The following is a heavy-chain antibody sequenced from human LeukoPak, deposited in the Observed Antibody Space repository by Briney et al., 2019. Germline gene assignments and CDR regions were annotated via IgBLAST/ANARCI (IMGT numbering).Heavy chain of an antibody. D-gene: IGHD5-24*01. CDR2: IYYSGST. Sequence: SETLSLTCSVSGGSISNYYWSWIRQPPGKGLEWIGYIYYSGSTNYNPSLKSRVTISVDTSKNQFSLKLSSVTAADTAVYYCARLTRDGYNSLFDYWGQGTLVTVSS. CDR3: ARLTRDGYNSLFDY. V-gene: IGHV4-59*12. CDR1: GGSISNYY. J-gene: IGHJ4*02.